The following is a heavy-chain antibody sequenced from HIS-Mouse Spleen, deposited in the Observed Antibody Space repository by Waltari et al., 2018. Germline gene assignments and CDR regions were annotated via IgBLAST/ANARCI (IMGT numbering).Heavy chain of an antibody. J-gene: IGHJ4*02. Sequence: QVQLVQSGAEVKKPGASVKVSCKASGYTFTGYYMHWVRQAPGKGLEWGGGSNRNSGGTNYAQKLQGRVTMTRDTSISTAYMELSRLRSDDTAVYYCARDDSSSPFDYWGQGTLVTVSS. CDR2: SNRNSGGT. CDR1: GYTFTGYY. D-gene: IGHD6-6*01. CDR3: ARDDSSSPFDY. V-gene: IGHV1-2*02.